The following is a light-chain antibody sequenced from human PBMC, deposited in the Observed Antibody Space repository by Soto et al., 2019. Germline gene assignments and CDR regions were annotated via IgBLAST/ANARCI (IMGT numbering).Light chain of an antibody. CDR2: GAS. CDR3: QQYGSSGT. CDR1: QSVSNNY. Sequence: IVWTHSPGSLSLSRGERATLSFRASQSVSNNYLAWYQQKPGQAPRLLIYGASNRATGIPDRFSGSGSGTDFTLTISRLEPEDFAVYYCQQYGSSGTFGQGTKVDIK. J-gene: IGKJ1*01. V-gene: IGKV3-20*01.